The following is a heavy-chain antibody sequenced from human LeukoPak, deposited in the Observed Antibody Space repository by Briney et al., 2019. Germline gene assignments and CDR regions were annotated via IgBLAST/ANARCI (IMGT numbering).Heavy chain of an antibody. J-gene: IGHJ4*02. CDR2: IKSKTDGGTT. D-gene: IGHD3-10*01. CDR1: GFTFSNAW. Sequence: GGSLRLSCAASGFTFSNAWMSWVRQAPGKGLEWVGRIKSKTDGGTTDYAAPVKGRFTISRDNSKNTLYLQMNSLRAEDTAVYYCARDQDGSGSYQYYFDYWGQGTLVTVSS. V-gene: IGHV3-15*01. CDR3: ARDQDGSGSYQYYFDY.